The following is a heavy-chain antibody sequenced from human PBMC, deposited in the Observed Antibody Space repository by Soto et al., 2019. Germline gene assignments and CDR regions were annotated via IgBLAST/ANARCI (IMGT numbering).Heavy chain of an antibody. CDR3: VRALGTYDSTGLYSYYFAF. V-gene: IGHV1-8*01. Sequence: QVQLVQSGAEVKKPGASVKVSCKASGYTFTSYDINWVRQAPGHGLEWVGWMNPTSGNSGYAQKFQGRVTMTMSATISTTYLELSSLTSEDTAVFYCVRALGTYDSTGLYSYYFAFWGRGTLVTVSS. CDR1: GYTFTSYD. CDR2: MNPTSGNS. D-gene: IGHD3-22*01. J-gene: IGHJ4*02.